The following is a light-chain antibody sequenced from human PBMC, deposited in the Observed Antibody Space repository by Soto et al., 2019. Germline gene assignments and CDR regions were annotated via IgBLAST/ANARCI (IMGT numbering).Light chain of an antibody. CDR3: QQYENWPRT. V-gene: IGKV3-15*01. Sequence: EIVMTQSAATVSVSPGERATLSCRASQSVSSNLAWYQQKPGQAPRLLIYGASTRATGIPARFSGSGSGTEFTLTISSLQSEDFAVYYCQQYENWPRTFGQGTKVDIK. CDR2: GAS. J-gene: IGKJ1*01. CDR1: QSVSSN.